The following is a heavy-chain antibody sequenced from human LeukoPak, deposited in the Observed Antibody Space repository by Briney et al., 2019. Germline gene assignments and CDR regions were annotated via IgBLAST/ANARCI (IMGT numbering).Heavy chain of an antibody. CDR3: ARDGAWFGELLVYYYYGMDV. D-gene: IGHD3-10*01. Sequence: GGSLRLSCAASGFTFSSYGMHWVRQAPGKGLEWVAVISYDGSNKYYADSVKGRFTISRDNSKDTLYLQMNSLRAEDTAVYYCARDGAWFGELLVYYYYGMDVWGQGTTVTVSS. J-gene: IGHJ6*02. V-gene: IGHV3-30*03. CDR2: ISYDGSNK. CDR1: GFTFSSYG.